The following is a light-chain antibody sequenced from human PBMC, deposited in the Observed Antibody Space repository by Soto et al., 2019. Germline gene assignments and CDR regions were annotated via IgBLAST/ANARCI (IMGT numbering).Light chain of an antibody. Sequence: EIVLTQSPATLSLSPGERATLSCRASQSVSTYLAWYQQKPGQAPRLLIYDASNRATGIPTRFSGSGSGTDFTLTISNLEPEDCAVYYCQQRSNWPPLTFGGGNKVEIK. CDR1: QSVSTY. V-gene: IGKV3-11*01. J-gene: IGKJ4*01. CDR3: QQRSNWPPLT. CDR2: DAS.